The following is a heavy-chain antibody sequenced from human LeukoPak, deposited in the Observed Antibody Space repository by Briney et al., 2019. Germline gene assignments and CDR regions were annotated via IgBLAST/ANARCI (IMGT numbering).Heavy chain of an antibody. CDR1: GFNVSSNS. Sequence: GGSLRLSCVASGFNVSSNSLNWVRQAPGKGLEWVSVIYGGGNTYYADSVKGRITVSRDNAKNSLYPQMNSLRAEDTAVYYCARDDRYSDAFDIWGQGTMVTVSS. CDR3: ARDDRYSDAFDI. D-gene: IGHD2-21*02. V-gene: IGHV3-53*01. CDR2: IYGGGNT. J-gene: IGHJ3*02.